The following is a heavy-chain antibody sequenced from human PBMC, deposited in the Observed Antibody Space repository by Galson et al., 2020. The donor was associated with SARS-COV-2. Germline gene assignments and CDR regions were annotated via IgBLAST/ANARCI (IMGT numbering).Heavy chain of an antibody. CDR2: IYQNGNT. J-gene: IGHJ4*02. V-gene: IGHV4-59*01. CDR1: GYSITTYY. Sequence: ASETLSLTCTVSGYSITTYYWSWVRQPPGKGLEWIGYIYQNGNTNYNPSLKSRLSMSVDTSKNQYTLRLSSVTAADTAVYYCARLFSSSWSPYYFDYWGQGTLVTVSS. D-gene: IGHD6-13*01. CDR3: ARLFSSSWSPYYFDY.